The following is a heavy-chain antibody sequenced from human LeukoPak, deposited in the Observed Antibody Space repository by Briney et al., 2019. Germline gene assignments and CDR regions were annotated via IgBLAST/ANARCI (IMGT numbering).Heavy chain of an antibody. Sequence: SETLSLTCSVSGDSISSTGYYWGWIRQPPGKGLEWIGSIYSSGSTYYNPSLKSRVTISVDTSKNQFSLKLSSVTAADTAVYYCARDRRRYSGYDYDYWGQGTLVTVSS. V-gene: IGHV4-39*07. CDR2: IYSSGST. D-gene: IGHD5-12*01. CDR1: GDSISSTGYY. J-gene: IGHJ4*02. CDR3: ARDRRRYSGYDYDY.